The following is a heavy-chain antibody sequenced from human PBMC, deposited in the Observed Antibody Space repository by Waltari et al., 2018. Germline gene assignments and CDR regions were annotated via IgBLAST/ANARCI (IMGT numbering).Heavy chain of an antibody. CDR2: IYYSGST. Sequence: QVQLQESGPGLVKPSETLSLTCTVSGGSISSHYWSWIRQPPGKGLEWIGYIYYSGSTNYNPSLKSRVTISVDTSKNQFSLKLSSVTAADTAVYYCARDQQQLSHGGLYYYYGMDVWGQGTTVTVSS. V-gene: IGHV4-59*11. CDR1: GGSISSHY. CDR3: ARDQQQLSHGGLYYYYGMDV. D-gene: IGHD6-13*01. J-gene: IGHJ6*02.